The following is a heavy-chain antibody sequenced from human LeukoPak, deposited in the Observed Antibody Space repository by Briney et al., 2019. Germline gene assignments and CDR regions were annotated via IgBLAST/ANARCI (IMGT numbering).Heavy chain of an antibody. CDR2: IGSGGSTI. V-gene: IGHV3-48*04. J-gene: IGHJ4*02. CDR3: AKDSGYVSVAGTLDY. Sequence: GGTLRLSCAVSGFTFDTYGMNRVRQAPRKGLEWLSHIGSGGSTIYYADSVTGRFTISRDNAKNSLYLQMNSLRAEDTAVYYCAKDSGYVSVAGTLDYWGQGTLVTVSS. D-gene: IGHD6-19*01. CDR1: GFTFDTYG.